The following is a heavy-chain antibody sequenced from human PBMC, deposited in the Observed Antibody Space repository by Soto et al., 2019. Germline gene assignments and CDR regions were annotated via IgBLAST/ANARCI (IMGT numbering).Heavy chain of an antibody. CDR1: GGSFSGYY. CDR2: INHSGST. CDR3: ARGSCTNGVCYYYYYYGMDV. Sequence: QVQLQQWGAGLLKPSETLSLTCAVYGGSFSGYYWSWIRQPPGKGLEWIGEINHSGSTNYNPSLTSRLTISVDTSKNQFSLKLSSVTAADTAVYYCARGSCTNGVCYYYYYYGMDVWGQGTTVTVSS. J-gene: IGHJ6*02. V-gene: IGHV4-34*01. D-gene: IGHD2-8*01.